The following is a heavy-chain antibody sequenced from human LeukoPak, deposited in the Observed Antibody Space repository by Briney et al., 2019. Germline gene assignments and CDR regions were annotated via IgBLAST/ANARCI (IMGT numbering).Heavy chain of an antibody. D-gene: IGHD3-10*01. V-gene: IGHV4-59*01. CDR1: GGSISSYY. CDR2: IYYSGST. Sequence: ASETLSRTCTVSGGSISSYYWSWIRQPPGKGLEWIGYIYYSGSTNYNPSLKSRVTISVDTSKNQFSLKLSSVTAADTAVYYCARDYYGSGSFDYWGQGTLVTVSS. J-gene: IGHJ4*02. CDR3: ARDYYGSGSFDY.